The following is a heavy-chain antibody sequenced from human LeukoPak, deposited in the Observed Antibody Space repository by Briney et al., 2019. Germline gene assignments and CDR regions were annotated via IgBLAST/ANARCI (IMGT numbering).Heavy chain of an antibody. J-gene: IGHJ6*03. Sequence: GGSLRLSCVASGFTFSTYWMSWVRQAPGKGLEWVAFIRYDGSNKYYADSVKGRFTISRDNSKNTLYLQMNSLRAEDTAVYYCAAYGSRYMDVWGKGTTVTISS. D-gene: IGHD3-10*01. CDR2: IRYDGSNK. CDR3: AAYGSRYMDV. CDR1: GFTFSTYW. V-gene: IGHV3-30*02.